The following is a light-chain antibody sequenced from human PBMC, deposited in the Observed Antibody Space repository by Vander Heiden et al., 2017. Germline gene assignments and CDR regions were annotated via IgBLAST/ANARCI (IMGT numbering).Light chain of an antibody. CDR3: CSYAGSSTLV. J-gene: IGLJ3*02. V-gene: IGLV2-23*02. CDR1: SSDVGSYNL. CDR2: EVS. Sequence: QSALPPPASVSGSPGQSIPISCTGTSSDVGSYNLVSWYQQHPGKAPKLMIYEVSKRPSGVSNRFSGSKSGNTASLTISGLQAEDEADYYCCSYAGSSTLVFGGGTKLTVL.